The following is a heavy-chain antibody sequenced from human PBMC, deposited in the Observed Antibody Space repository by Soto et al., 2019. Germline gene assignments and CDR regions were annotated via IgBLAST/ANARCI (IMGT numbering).Heavy chain of an antibody. J-gene: IGHJ4*02. Sequence: QLQLQESGSGLVKPSQTLSLTCAGSGGSISSGGYSWSWIRQPPGKGLEWIGYIYHSGSTYYNPSLKRRVTIAVDRSKNQVSLKVSSVTAADTAVYYCARGMTTVTTFDYWGQGTLVTVSS. CDR2: IYHSGST. V-gene: IGHV4-30-2*01. CDR1: GGSISSGGYS. CDR3: ARGMTTVTTFDY. D-gene: IGHD4-17*01.